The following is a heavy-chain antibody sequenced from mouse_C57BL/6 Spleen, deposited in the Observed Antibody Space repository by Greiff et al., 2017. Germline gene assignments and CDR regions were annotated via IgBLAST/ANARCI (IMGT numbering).Heavy chain of an antibody. J-gene: IGHJ4*01. D-gene: IGHD2-1*01. CDR3: ARGGGNYDYAMDY. CDR2: INPGSGGT. CDR1: GYAFTNYL. Sequence: QVQLKQSGAELVRPGTSVTVSCKASGYAFTNYLIEWVKQRPGQGLEWIGVINPGSGGTNYNEKFKGKATLTADKSSSTAYMQLSSLTSEDSAVYFCARGGGNYDYAMDYWGQGTSVTVSS. V-gene: IGHV1-54*01.